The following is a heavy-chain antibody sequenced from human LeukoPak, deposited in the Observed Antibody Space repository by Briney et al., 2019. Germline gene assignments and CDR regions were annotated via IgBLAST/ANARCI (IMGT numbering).Heavy chain of an antibody. CDR1: GGSISSYY. J-gene: IGHJ4*02. CDR3: ARGGITMVRGVKRPYDY. CDR2: ISSSGTT. D-gene: IGHD3-10*01. V-gene: IGHV4-59*12. Sequence: SETLSLTCTVSGGSISSYYWSWIRQPPGKGLEWIGYISSSGTTKCNPSLKSRVTISVDTSKNQFSLKLSSVTAADTAVYYCARGGITMVRGVKRPYDYWGQGTLVTVSS.